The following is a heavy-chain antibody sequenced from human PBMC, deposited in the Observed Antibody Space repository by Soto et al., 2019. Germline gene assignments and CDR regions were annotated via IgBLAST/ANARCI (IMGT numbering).Heavy chain of an antibody. CDR2: VYYTGST. CDR3: ARTVLGPDLLADSFVDYYYYMDV. D-gene: IGHD3-9*01. CDR1: GGSISNFY. Sequence: PSETLCLTCTVSGGSISNFYWIWIRQPPGKGLEWIGYVYYTGSTSYNPSLKRRVTFSADSSRGQFSLRLNSVTAADTAVYYCARTVLGPDLLADSFVDYYYYMDVWGQGTTVTVSS. V-gene: IGHV4-59*08. J-gene: IGHJ6*03.